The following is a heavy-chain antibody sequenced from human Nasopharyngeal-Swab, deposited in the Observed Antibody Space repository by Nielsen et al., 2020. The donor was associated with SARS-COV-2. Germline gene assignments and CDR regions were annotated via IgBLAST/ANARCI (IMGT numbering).Heavy chain of an antibody. Sequence: GGSLRLSCASSGFTFSDYAMHWVRQAPGKGLEWVSGISWNSGSIAYADSVKGRFTISRDNAKNSLYLQMNSLRAEDTALYYCAKQPAADYGMDVWGQGTTVTVSS. CDR3: AKQPAADYGMDV. J-gene: IGHJ6*02. D-gene: IGHD2-2*01. CDR1: GFTFSDYA. V-gene: IGHV3-9*01. CDR2: ISWNSGSI.